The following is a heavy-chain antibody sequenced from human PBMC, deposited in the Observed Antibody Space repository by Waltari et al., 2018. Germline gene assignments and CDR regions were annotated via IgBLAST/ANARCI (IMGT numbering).Heavy chain of an antibody. D-gene: IGHD1-26*01. J-gene: IGHJ4*02. Sequence: QVQLVQSGAEVKKPGASVKVSCKVSGYTLTELSMHWVRQAPGKGLEWMGGLYPEEGQTIYEQKFQGRGTMTEDTATDTAYMELSSLRSEDTAVYYCATSYSGSYHLDYWGQGTLVTVSS. CDR2: LYPEEGQT. V-gene: IGHV1-24*01. CDR3: ATSYSGSYHLDY. CDR1: GYTLTELS.